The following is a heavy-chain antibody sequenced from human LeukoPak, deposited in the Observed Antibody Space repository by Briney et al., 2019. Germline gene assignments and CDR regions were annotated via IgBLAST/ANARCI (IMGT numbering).Heavy chain of an antibody. J-gene: IGHJ4*02. D-gene: IGHD6-19*01. V-gene: IGHV3-7*01. CDR3: ARVGYSSGWYSYHTPVYFDY. CDR2: IKQDGSEK. Sequence: GGSLRLSCAASGFTFSSYWMSWVRQAPGKGLEWVANIKQDGSEKYYVDSVKGRFTISRDNAKNSLYLQMNSLRAEDTAVYYCARVGYSSGWYSYHTPVYFDYWGQGTLVTVSS. CDR1: GFTFSSYW.